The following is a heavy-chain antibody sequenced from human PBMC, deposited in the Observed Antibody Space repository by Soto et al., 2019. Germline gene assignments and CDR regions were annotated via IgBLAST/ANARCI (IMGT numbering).Heavy chain of an antibody. CDR1: GFNFYNYA. V-gene: IGHV3-23*01. CDR2: ISGDGTRT. J-gene: IGHJ5*02. CDR3: VKDLRPNRGWFGP. D-gene: IGHD3-3*01. Sequence: GSLRLSCAASGFNFYNYAMTWVRQSPGKGLEWVSGISGDGTRTYYGDSVKGRFTISRDNSKNTVFLQMNSLRAEDTALYYCVKDLRPNRGWFGPWGQGTRVTVSS.